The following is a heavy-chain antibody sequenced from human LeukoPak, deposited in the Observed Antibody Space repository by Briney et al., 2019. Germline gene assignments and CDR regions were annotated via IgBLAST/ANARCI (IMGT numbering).Heavy chain of an antibody. CDR3: AKRSGTYMYFDY. CDR1: GFTFSSYA. CDR2: ISGSGDST. J-gene: IGHJ4*02. D-gene: IGHD1-26*01. Sequence: GGSLRLSCEASGFTFSSYAMSWVRQAPGKGLEWVSVISGSGDSTYYADSVKGRFTISRDNSKNTLYVQMNSLGAEDTALYYCAKRSGTYMYFDYWGQGTLVTVSS. V-gene: IGHV3-23*01.